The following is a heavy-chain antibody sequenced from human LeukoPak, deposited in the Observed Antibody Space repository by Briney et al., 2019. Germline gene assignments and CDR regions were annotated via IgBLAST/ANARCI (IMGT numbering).Heavy chain of an antibody. Sequence: PGGSLRLSCAASGFTFSSYAMHWVRQAPGKGLEWVAVISYDGSNKYYADSVKGRFTISRDNAKNSVYLQMNSLRAEDTAVYYCARDSSGYQRRGYFDYWGQGTLVTVSS. CDR3: ARDSSGYQRRGYFDY. J-gene: IGHJ4*02. D-gene: IGHD3-22*01. CDR1: GFTFSSYA. CDR2: ISYDGSNK. V-gene: IGHV3-30-3*01.